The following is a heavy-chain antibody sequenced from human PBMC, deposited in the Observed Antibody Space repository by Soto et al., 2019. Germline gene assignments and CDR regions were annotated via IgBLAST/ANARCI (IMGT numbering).Heavy chain of an antibody. D-gene: IGHD3-22*01. Sequence: QVQLQESGPGLVKPSQTLSLTCTVSGGSISSGGYYWSWIRQHPGKGLEWIGYIYYSGSTYYNPSLKSRVTISVDTSKNQFSLKLSSVTAADTAVYYCARNSAYYYDSSGYQNYFDYWGQGTLVTVSS. CDR1: GGSISSGGYY. CDR2: IYYSGST. J-gene: IGHJ4*02. CDR3: ARNSAYYYDSSGYQNYFDY. V-gene: IGHV4-31*03.